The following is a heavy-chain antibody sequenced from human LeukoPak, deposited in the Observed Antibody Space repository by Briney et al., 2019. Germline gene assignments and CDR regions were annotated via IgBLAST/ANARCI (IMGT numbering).Heavy chain of an antibody. V-gene: IGHV3-30*04. Sequence: PVGSLRLSCAASGFTFSSYAMHWVRQAPGKGLEWVAIISYDGSNKYYVDSVKGRFTISRDNSKNTLYLQMNYLRAEDTAVYCCASVRRWLTALDSDYWGQGTLVTVSS. D-gene: IGHD5-24*01. CDR1: GFTFSSYA. J-gene: IGHJ4*02. CDR3: ASVRRWLTALDSDY. CDR2: ISYDGSNK.